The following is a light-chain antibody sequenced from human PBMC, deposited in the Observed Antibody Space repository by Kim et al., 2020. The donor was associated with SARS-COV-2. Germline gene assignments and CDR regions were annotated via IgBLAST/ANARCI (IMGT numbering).Light chain of an antibody. CDR3: QAWDSNTAV. Sequence: SYELTQPPSVSVSPGQTDTITCSGDKLEDRYVCWFQQKPGQSPLLVISQDTKRPSGIPERFSGSNSGNTATLTISGTQATDEADYFCQAWDSNTAVFGGGTKLTVL. V-gene: IGLV3-1*01. J-gene: IGLJ2*01. CDR1: KLEDRY. CDR2: QDT.